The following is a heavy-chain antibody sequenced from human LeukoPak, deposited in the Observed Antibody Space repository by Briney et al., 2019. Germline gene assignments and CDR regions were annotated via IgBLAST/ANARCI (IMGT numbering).Heavy chain of an antibody. CDR2: IYYSGST. Sequence: PSQTLSLTCTVSGGSISSGDYYWSWIRQPPGKGLEWIGYIYYSGSTYYNPSLKTRVTISVDTSKNQFSLKLSSVTAADTAVYYCARGRPAADGVVFDPWGQGTLVTVSS. J-gene: IGHJ5*02. D-gene: IGHD2-8*02. CDR3: ARGRPAADGVVFDP. V-gene: IGHV4-30-4*01. CDR1: GGSISSGDYY.